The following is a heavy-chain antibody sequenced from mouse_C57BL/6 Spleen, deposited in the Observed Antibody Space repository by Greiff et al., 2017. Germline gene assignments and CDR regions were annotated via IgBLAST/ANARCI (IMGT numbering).Heavy chain of an antibody. D-gene: IGHD1-1*01. Sequence: LQPGAELVRPGTSVKLSCKASGYTFTSYWMHWVKQRPGQGLEWIGVIDPSDSYTNYNQKFKGKATLTVDTSSSTAYMQLSSLTSEDSAVYYCARAGATVGGYAMDYWGQGTSVTVSS. J-gene: IGHJ4*01. V-gene: IGHV1-59*01. CDR1: GYTFTSYW. CDR2: IDPSDSYT. CDR3: ARAGATVGGYAMDY.